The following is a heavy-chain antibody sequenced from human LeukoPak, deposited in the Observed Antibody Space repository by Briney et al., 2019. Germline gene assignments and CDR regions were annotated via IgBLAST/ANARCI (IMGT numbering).Heavy chain of an antibody. D-gene: IGHD6-19*01. CDR3: ARDSVSSGWALDY. Sequence: SETLSLTCTVSGGSISSYYWSWIRQPPGKGLEWIGYIYYSGSTNYNPSLKSRVTISVDTSKNQFSLKLSSVTAADTAVYYCARDSVSSGWALDYWGQGSLVTVSS. V-gene: IGHV4-59*01. CDR1: GGSISSYY. J-gene: IGHJ4*02. CDR2: IYYSGST.